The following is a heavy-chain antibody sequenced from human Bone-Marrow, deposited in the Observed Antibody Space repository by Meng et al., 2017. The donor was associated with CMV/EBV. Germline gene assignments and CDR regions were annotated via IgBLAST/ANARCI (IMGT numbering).Heavy chain of an antibody. CDR2: INRNGGSA. CDR3: ARRVEWLLFDY. CDR1: GFTFDLSG. D-gene: IGHD3-3*01. Sequence: SCAASGFTFDLSGMRWVRQAPWKGLEWVSGINRNGGSAGYADSVKGRFTISRDNAKNSLYLQMNSLRAEDTALYYCARRVEWLLFDYWGQGTLVTVSS. J-gene: IGHJ4*02. V-gene: IGHV3-20*04.